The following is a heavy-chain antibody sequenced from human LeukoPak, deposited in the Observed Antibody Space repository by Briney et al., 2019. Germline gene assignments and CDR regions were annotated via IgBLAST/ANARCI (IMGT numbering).Heavy chain of an antibody. Sequence: GASVKVSCKASGYTFTSYYMHWVRQAPGQGLEWMGIINPSGGSTNYAQKFQGRVTITADKSTSTAYMELSSLRSEDTAVYYCARGPYVLWSGYLPHYYYYMDVWGKGTTVTVSS. D-gene: IGHD3-3*01. CDR2: INPSGGST. CDR3: ARGPYVLWSGYLPHYYYYMDV. J-gene: IGHJ6*03. CDR1: GYTFTSYY. V-gene: IGHV1-46*01.